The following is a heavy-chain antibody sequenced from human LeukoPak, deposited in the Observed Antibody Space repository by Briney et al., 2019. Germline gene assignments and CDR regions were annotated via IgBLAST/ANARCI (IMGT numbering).Heavy chain of an antibody. Sequence: SETLSLTCTVSGGSISSYYWSWIRQPPGKGLEGIGYIYYSGSTNYNPSLKSRVTISVDTSKNQFSLKLSSVTAADTAVYYCARASYSGSYYYFDYWGQGTLVTVSS. V-gene: IGHV4-59*01. CDR3: ARASYSGSYYYFDY. D-gene: IGHD1-26*01. J-gene: IGHJ4*02. CDR2: IYYSGST. CDR1: GGSISSYY.